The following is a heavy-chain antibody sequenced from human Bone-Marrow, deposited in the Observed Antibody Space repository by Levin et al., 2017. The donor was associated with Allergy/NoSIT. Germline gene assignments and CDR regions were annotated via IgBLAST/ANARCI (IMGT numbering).Heavy chain of an antibody. V-gene: IGHV3-30*18. Sequence: GGSLRLSCAAFGFTFSSFGMHWVRQAPGKGLEWLAVISYDGRYKFFGNSVKGRCTISRDNPKSTLYLQMNSLRPDDTAVYYCAKERLVFGDLADAIDVWGQGTMVTVSS. J-gene: IGHJ3*01. CDR1: GFTFSSFG. CDR2: ISYDGRYK. CDR3: AKERLVFGDLADAIDV. D-gene: IGHD3-10*01.